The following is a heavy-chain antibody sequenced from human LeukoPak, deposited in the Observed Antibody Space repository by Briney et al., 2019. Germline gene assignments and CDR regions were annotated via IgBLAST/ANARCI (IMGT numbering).Heavy chain of an antibody. Sequence: PGGSLRLSCAASGFTFSSYGMHWVRQAPGKGLEWVAFIRYDGSNKYYAGSVKGRFTISRDNSKNTLYLQMNSLRAEDTAVYYCAKLIQLERSVDAFDIWGQGTMVTVSS. CDR3: AKLIQLERSVDAFDI. V-gene: IGHV3-30*02. D-gene: IGHD1-1*01. CDR1: GFTFSSYG. CDR2: IRYDGSNK. J-gene: IGHJ3*02.